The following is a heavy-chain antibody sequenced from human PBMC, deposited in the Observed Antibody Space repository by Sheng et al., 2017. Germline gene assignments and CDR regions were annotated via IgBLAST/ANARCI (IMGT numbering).Heavy chain of an antibody. J-gene: IGHJ5*02. Sequence: QVQLQESGPGLVKPSETLSLTCAVSGYSISSGYYWGWIRQPPGKGLEWIGSIYHSGSTYYNPSLKSRVTISVDTSKNQFSLKLSSVTAADTAVYYCARAPGDRYNNSPNPDNWFDPLGPGNPGHRLL. CDR3: ARAPGDRYNNSPNPDNWFDP. CDR1: GYSISSGYY. CDR2: IYHSGST. D-gene: IGHD3-16*02. V-gene: IGHV4-38-2*01.